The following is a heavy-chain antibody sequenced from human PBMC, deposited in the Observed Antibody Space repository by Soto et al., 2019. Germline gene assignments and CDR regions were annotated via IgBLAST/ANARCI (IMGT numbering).Heavy chain of an antibody. CDR3: ARGPRYSSSWTFDY. CDR1: GYTFNDYD. Sequence: ASVKVSCKASGYTFNDYDINWVRQATGQGLEWMGWINPNSGGTNYAQKFQGWVTMTRDTSISTAYMELSRLRSDDTAVYYCARGPRYSSSWTFDYWGQGTLVTVSS. J-gene: IGHJ4*02. D-gene: IGHD6-13*01. V-gene: IGHV1-2*04. CDR2: INPNSGGT.